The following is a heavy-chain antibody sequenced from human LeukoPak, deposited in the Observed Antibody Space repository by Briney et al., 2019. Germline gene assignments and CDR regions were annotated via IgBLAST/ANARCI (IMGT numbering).Heavy chain of an antibody. Sequence: PSQTLSLTCTVSGGSISSGGYYWSWIRQHPGKGLEWIGYIYYSGSTYYNPSLKSRVTISVDTSNNQFSLKLSSVTAADTAVYYCARSGSSWYWSSVDYWGQGTQVTVSS. CDR3: ARSGSSWYWSSVDY. D-gene: IGHD6-13*01. CDR2: IYYSGST. V-gene: IGHV4-31*03. J-gene: IGHJ4*02. CDR1: GGSISSGGYY.